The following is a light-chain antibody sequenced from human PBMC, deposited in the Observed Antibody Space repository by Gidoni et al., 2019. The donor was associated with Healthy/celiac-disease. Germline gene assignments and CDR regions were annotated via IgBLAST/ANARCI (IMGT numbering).Light chain of an antibody. CDR2: EVS. CDR1: SSDVGGYNY. V-gene: IGLV2-14*01. CDR3: SSYTSSSTFYV. Sequence: QSALTQPASVSGSPGQSITISCTGTSSDVGGYNYVSWYQQLPGKAPKLMIYEVSNRPSGVPDRFSGSKSGNTASLTISGLQAEDEADYYCSSYTSSSTFYVFGTGTKVTVL. J-gene: IGLJ1*01.